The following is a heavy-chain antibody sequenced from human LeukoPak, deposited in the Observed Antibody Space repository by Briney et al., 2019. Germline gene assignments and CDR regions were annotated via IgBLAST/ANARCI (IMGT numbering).Heavy chain of an antibody. CDR1: GFTFTTYW. CDR3: ARDAVDTADAV. CDR2: INSDGGIT. V-gene: IGHV3-74*01. D-gene: IGHD5-18*01. Sequence: GGSLRLSCAASGFTFTTYWMHWVRQAPGKGLVWVSHINSDGGITSYADSVKGRFTISRDNAKNTLYLQMNSLRAEDTAVYYCARDAVDTADAVWGQGTTVTVPS. J-gene: IGHJ6*02.